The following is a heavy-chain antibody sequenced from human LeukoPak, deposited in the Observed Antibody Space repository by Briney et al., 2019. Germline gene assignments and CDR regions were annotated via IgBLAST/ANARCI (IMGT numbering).Heavy chain of an antibody. J-gene: IGHJ5*02. CDR3: ARDRDSSGYYMISGLDP. CDR2: VSYDGSNK. CDR1: GFIFSSYA. D-gene: IGHD3-3*01. V-gene: IGHV3-30-3*01. Sequence: GGSLRLSCAASGFIFSSYATHWVRQAPGKGLEWVAVVSYDGSNKNYADSVRGRFTISRDNSKNTLYLQMNSLRVEDTAVYYCARDRDSSGYYMISGLDPWGQGTLVTVSS.